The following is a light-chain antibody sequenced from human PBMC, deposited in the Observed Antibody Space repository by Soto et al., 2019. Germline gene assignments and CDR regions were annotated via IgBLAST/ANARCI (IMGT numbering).Light chain of an antibody. J-gene: IGLJ2*01. Sequence: QSALTQPPSVSGAPGQRVTISCTGSSSNIGAGYDVHWYQQRPGTAPKLLIYGHSNRPSGVPDRFSGSKSGTSASLAITGLQAEDEADYYCQSYHSSLSGFVVFGGGTKLTVL. V-gene: IGLV1-40*01. CDR3: QSYHSSLSGFVV. CDR2: GHS. CDR1: SSNIGAGYD.